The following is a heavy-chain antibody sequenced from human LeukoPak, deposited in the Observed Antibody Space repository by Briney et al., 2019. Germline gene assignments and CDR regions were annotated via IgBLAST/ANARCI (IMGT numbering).Heavy chain of an antibody. Sequence: SETLSLTCTVSGGSVSSYYWSWIRRPPGRGLEWIAYLSHSGSSDSNPTLTSRVTTLVDTSKNQFSLKLTSVTAADTAVYYCARARYANAWYAFDIWGHGTMVTVSS. CDR3: ARARYANAWYAFDI. D-gene: IGHD2-8*01. CDR2: LSHSGSS. CDR1: GGSVSSYY. V-gene: IGHV4-59*02. J-gene: IGHJ3*02.